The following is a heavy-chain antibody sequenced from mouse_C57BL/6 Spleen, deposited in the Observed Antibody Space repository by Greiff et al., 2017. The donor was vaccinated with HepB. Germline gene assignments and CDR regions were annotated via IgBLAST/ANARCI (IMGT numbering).Heavy chain of an antibody. V-gene: IGHV5-4*01. Sequence: EVQVVESGGGLVKPGGSLKLSCAASGFTFSSYAMSWVRQTPEKRLEWVATISDGGSYTYYPDNVKGRFTISRDNAKNNLYLQMSHLKSEDTAMYYCARPNGYGSSPWYFDVWGTGTTVTVSS. CDR2: ISDGGSYT. J-gene: IGHJ1*03. CDR1: GFTFSSYA. D-gene: IGHD1-1*01. CDR3: ARPNGYGSSPWYFDV.